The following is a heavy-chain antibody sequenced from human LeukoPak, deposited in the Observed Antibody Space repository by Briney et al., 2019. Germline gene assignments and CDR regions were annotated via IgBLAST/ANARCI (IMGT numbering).Heavy chain of an antibody. CDR2: INPNSGGT. D-gene: IGHD6-19*01. V-gene: IGHV1-2*02. Sequence: ASVKVSCKASGYTFTVYYMHWVPQAPGQGLEWMGWINPNSGGTNYAQKFQGRVTMTRDTSISTAYMELSRLSSDDTAVYYCARDLEDSSGWYPIDYWGQGTLVTVSS. CDR1: GYTFTVYY. CDR3: ARDLEDSSGWYPIDY. J-gene: IGHJ4*02.